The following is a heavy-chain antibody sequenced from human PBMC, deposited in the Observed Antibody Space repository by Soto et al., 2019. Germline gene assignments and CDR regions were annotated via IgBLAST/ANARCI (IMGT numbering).Heavy chain of an antibody. J-gene: IGHJ4*02. V-gene: IGHV3-33*01. CDR1: GFTFSNYA. CDR3: VSCHDYGDHAADY. CDR2: IWYDGSNK. Sequence: QVQLVESGGGVVQPGRSLRLSCTASGFTFSNYAMHWVRQAPGKGLEWVAVIWYDGSNKYYADSVKGRFTISRDNSKNKLYLQMNSLRAEDTAVYYCVSCHDYGDHAADYWGQGTLVTVSS. D-gene: IGHD4-17*01.